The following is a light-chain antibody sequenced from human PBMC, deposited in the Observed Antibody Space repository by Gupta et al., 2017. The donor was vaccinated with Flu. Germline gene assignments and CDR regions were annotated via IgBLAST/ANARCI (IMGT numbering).Light chain of an antibody. CDR2: EVN. CDR1: TSDVGDYRY. CDR3: TSYTSSIYV. Sequence: QSALTQPASVSGSPGQSITISCTGTTSDVGDYRYVSWYQQHPGRAPKLIIYEVNNRPSGVSDRFSGSKSGNTASLTISGLRAEDEADYYCTSYTSSIYVFGTGTKVTVL. V-gene: IGLV2-14*01. J-gene: IGLJ1*01.